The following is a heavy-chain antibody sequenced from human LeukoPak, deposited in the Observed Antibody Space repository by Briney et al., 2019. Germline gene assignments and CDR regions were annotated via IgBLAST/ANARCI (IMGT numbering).Heavy chain of an antibody. D-gene: IGHD2-2*01. CDR3: ARGSPYHY. CDR1: GGSISSSSYY. CDR2: IYYSGGT. V-gene: IGHV4-39*01. J-gene: IGHJ4*02. Sequence: SETLSLTCTVSGGSISSSSYYWGWMRQPPGKGLEWIGSIYYSGGTYYNPSLKSRVSLSLDASKNQFSLKLTSVTAADTAVYYCARGSPYHYWGQGSLVTVSS.